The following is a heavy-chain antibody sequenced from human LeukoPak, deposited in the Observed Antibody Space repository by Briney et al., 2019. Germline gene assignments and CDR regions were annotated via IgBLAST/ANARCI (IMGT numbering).Heavy chain of an antibody. CDR3: ARDIEAAGLFLDY. J-gene: IGHJ4*02. V-gene: IGHV3-7*01. D-gene: IGHD6-13*01. CDR1: GFTFSSYW. CDR2: TKYDGSEK. Sequence: PGGSLRLSCAASGFTFSSYWMSWVRQAPGKGLEWVANTKYDGSEKYYVDSVKGRFTISRDNAKNSLHLQMNSLRAEDTAVYYCARDIEAAGLFLDYWGQGTLVTVSS.